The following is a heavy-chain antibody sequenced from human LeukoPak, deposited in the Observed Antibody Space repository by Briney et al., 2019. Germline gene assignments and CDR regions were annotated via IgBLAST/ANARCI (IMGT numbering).Heavy chain of an antibody. CDR2: IRYDGSNN. CDR3: AKDRCSSTSCSFDY. Sequence: GGSLRLTCAASGFTFSSYGMHWVRQAPGKGLEWVAFIRYDGSNNYYADSVKGRFTISRDNSKNTLYLQMNSLRAEDTAVYYCAKDRCSSTSCSFDYWGQGTLVTVSS. D-gene: IGHD2-2*01. V-gene: IGHV3-30*02. CDR1: GFTFSSYG. J-gene: IGHJ4*02.